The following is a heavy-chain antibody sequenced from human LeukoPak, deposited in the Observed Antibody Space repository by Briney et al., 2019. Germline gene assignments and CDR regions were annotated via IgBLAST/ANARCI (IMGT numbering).Heavy chain of an antibody. CDR2: IYYSGRT. D-gene: IGHD3-10*01. J-gene: IGHJ5*02. CDR1: GGSISSSSYY. V-gene: IGHV4-39*01. CDR3: ARPYLEYYGSGSYGGTWFDP. Sequence: PSETLSLTCTVSGGSISSSSYYWGWIRQAPGKGLEWIGSIYYSGRTYYNPSLKSRVTISVDTSKNQFSLKLSSVTAADTAVYYCARPYLEYYGSGSYGGTWFDPWGQGTPVTVSS.